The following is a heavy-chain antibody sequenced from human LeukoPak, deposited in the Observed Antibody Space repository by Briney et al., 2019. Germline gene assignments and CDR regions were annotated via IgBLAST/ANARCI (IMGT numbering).Heavy chain of an antibody. V-gene: IGHV1-46*01. CDR3: ARRTSPHIPATGY. CDR1: GYTFTTYY. Sequence: ASVKVSCKTSGYTFTTYYTHWVRQAPGQGLEWMGIINPSGGSTSYAQKFQGRVTMTRDMSTSTVYMELSSLRSEDTAMYYCARRTSPHIPATGYWGQGTLVTVSS. D-gene: IGHD6-13*01. CDR2: INPSGGST. J-gene: IGHJ4*02.